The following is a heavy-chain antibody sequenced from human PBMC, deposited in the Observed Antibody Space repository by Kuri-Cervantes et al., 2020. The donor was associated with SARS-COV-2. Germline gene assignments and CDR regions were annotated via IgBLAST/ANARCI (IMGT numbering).Heavy chain of an antibody. V-gene: IGHV1-69*05. D-gene: IGHD6-13*01. CDR1: GYTFTTYD. CDR3: ASTPTLDSSLSNYYYYMDV. J-gene: IGHJ6*03. CDR2: IIPIFGTA. Sequence: SVKVSCKASGYTFTTYDISWVRQAPGQGLEWMGGIIPIFGTANYAQKFQGRVTITTDESTSTAYMELSSLRSEDTAVYYCASTPTLDSSLSNYYYYMDVWGKGTTVTVSS.